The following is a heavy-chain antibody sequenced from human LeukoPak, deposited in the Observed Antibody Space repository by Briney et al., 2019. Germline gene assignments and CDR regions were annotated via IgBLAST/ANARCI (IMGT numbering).Heavy chain of an antibody. J-gene: IGHJ6*02. CDR2: INIRSTGT. D-gene: IGHD2-8*02. V-gene: IGHV3-23*01. CDR3: AKLLGTMWPMWGLDV. CDR1: GFTFSNHA. Sequence: PGMSLRLSCTVSGFTFSNHAMNWVRQSPGKGLEWISGINIRSTGTYYADSVKGRVTISRDDSKNTLYLKMNSLSVEDTAIYYCAKLLGTMWPMWGLDVWGQGTTVTVSS.